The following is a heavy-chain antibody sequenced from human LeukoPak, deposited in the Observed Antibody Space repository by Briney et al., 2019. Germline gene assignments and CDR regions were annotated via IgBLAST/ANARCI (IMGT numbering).Heavy chain of an antibody. CDR2: IYYSGST. J-gene: IGHJ4*02. CDR1: GGSISSYY. D-gene: IGHD3-16*01. V-gene: IGHV4-59*01. CDR3: ARSGFGGVVPLLDY. Sequence: SSETLSLTCTFSGGSISSYYWSWIRQPPGKGLEWIGYIYYSGSTTYNPSLESRVTISMSTSKKEFSLELTSVTAADTAVYYCARSGFGGVVPLLDYWGQGTLVIVSS.